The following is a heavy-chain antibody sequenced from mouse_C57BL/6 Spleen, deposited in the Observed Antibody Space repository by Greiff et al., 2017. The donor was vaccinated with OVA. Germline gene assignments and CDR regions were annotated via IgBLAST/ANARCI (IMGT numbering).Heavy chain of an antibody. V-gene: IGHV1-81*01. D-gene: IGHD1-1*01. CDR1: GYTFTSYG. CDR3: AKEVYYGSSYGGGYFDY. Sequence: QVQLKESGAELARPGASVKLSCKASGYTFTSYGISWVKQRTGQGLEWIGEIYPRSGNTYYNEKFKGKATLTADKSSSTAYMELRSLTSEDSAVYFCAKEVYYGSSYGGGYFDYWGQGTTLTVSS. CDR2: IYPRSGNT. J-gene: IGHJ2*01.